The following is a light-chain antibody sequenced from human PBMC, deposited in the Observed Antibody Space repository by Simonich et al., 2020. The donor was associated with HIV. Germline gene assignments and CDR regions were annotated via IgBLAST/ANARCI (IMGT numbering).Light chain of an antibody. Sequence: DIQMTQSPSSLSASVGDRVTITCRASQSISNYLNWYQQKPGKAPKILIYAASSWQSGVPSRFSGSGSGTDFTLTISSLQPEDFATYYCQQTYNTPLTFGGGTKVDIK. CDR3: QQTYNTPLT. CDR2: AAS. V-gene: IGKV1-39*01. CDR1: QSISNY. J-gene: IGKJ4*01.